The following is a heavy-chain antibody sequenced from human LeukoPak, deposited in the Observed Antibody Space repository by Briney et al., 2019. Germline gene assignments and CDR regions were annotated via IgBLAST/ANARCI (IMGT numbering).Heavy chain of an antibody. CDR1: GGSFSGYY. V-gene: IGHV4-34*01. D-gene: IGHD3-3*01. CDR2: INHSGST. Sequence: SSETLSLTCAVYGGSFSGYYWSWIRQPPGKGLEWIGEINHSGSTNYNPSLKSRVTISVDTSKNHFSLKLSSVTAADTAVYYCARGLVGYYDFCNGYYTGRVYYYYMDVWGKGTTVTASS. CDR3: ARGLVGYYDFCNGYYTGRVYYYYMDV. J-gene: IGHJ6*03.